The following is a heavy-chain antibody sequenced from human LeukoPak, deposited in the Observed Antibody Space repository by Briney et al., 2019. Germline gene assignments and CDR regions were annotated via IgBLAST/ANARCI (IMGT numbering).Heavy chain of an antibody. V-gene: IGHV3-15*01. CDR3: TTDQVWYYDFWSGSKGY. CDR2: IKSKTDGGTT. Sequence: GGSLRLSCAASGFTFSNAWMSWVRQAPGKGLEWVGRIKSKTDGGTTDYAAPVKGRFTISRDDSKNTLYLQMNSLKTEDTAVYYCTTDQVWYYDFWSGSKGYWGQGTLVTVSS. J-gene: IGHJ4*02. CDR1: GFTFSNAW. D-gene: IGHD3-3*01.